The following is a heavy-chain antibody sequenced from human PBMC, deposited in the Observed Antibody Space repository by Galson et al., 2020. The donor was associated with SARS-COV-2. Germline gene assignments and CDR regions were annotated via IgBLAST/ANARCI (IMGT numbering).Heavy chain of an antibody. Sequence: TGGSLRLSCAATGFNIYANYINWVRQAPGKGLEWVSIIYAYSGANTYYADSVRGRFTISRHNSENTVYLQMDSLRVEDTAVYYCARGVGGMNVWGQGTTVTVSS. J-gene: IGHJ6*02. D-gene: IGHD3-10*01. V-gene: IGHV3-53*04. CDR2: IYAYSGANT. CDR1: GFNIYANY. CDR3: ARGVGGMNV.